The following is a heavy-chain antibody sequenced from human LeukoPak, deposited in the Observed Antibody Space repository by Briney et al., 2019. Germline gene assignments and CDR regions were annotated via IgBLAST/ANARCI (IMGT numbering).Heavy chain of an antibody. CDR2: TYYRSKWPS. V-gene: IGHV6-1*01. J-gene: IGHJ5*02. CDR1: GDSVSSNSAT. D-gene: IGHD1-14*01. Sequence: SQTLSLTCVISGDSVSSNSATWNWIRQSPSRGFEWLGRTYYRSKWPSDYAVSVRSRITIDPDTSKNQFSLHLNSVSPEDTAIYYCARAESLTGQNWFDPWGQGTLVTVSS. CDR3: ARAESLTGQNWFDP.